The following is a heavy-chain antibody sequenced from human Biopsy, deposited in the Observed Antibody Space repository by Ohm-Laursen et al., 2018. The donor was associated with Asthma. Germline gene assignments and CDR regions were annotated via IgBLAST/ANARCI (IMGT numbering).Heavy chain of an antibody. D-gene: IGHD3-10*01. CDR1: GYTLNSVG. V-gene: IGHV1-18*01. CDR2: ISVYNGNT. Sequence: SVKPSCKISGYTLNSVGITWVRQAPGQGLEWMGWISVYNGNTKVAQRLQDRVTMITDTSTSTAYMELRSLRSDDTAVYFCARAVDYSHYYGIDVWGQGTTVTVS. CDR3: ARAVDYSHYYGIDV. J-gene: IGHJ6*02.